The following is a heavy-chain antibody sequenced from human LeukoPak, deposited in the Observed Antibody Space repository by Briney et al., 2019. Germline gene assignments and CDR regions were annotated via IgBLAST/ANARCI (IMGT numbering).Heavy chain of an antibody. CDR2: ISSGSTYM. J-gene: IGHJ3*02. V-gene: IGHV3-21*06. Sequence: GGSLRLSCAASGFTFSSYSMNWVRQAPGKGLEWVSSISSGSTYMYYADSVKGRFTISRDNAQNSVFLQMNSLRAEDTAVYYCGRVGGRSKAAQGDAFDIWGQGTMVVVSS. D-gene: IGHD6-6*01. CDR3: GRVGGRSKAAQGDAFDI. CDR1: GFTFSSYS.